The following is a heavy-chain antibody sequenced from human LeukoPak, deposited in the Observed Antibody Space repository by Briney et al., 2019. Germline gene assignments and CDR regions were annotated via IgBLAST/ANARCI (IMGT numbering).Heavy chain of an antibody. Sequence: GGSLRLSCAASGFTFSSYSMNWVRQAPGKGLEWVSSISSSSSYIYYADSVKSRFTISRDNAKNSLYLQMNSLRAEDTAVYCCSRGALGGAFDIWGQGTMVTVSS. CDR3: SRGALGGAFDI. J-gene: IGHJ3*02. CDR1: GFTFSSYS. D-gene: IGHD3-16*01. CDR2: ISSSSSYI. V-gene: IGHV3-21*01.